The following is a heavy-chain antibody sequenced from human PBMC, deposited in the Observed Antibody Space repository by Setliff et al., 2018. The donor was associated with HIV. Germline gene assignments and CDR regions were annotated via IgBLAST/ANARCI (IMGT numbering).Heavy chain of an antibody. CDR2: ITSSGTTT. CDR3: AIIRVNGSPY. D-gene: IGHD3-10*01. CDR1: GFILSGYG. J-gene: IGHJ4*02. V-gene: IGHV3-48*04. Sequence: PGGSLRLSCAASGFILSGYGMHWVRQAPGKGLEWVSYITSSGTTTLYGDSMRGRFTASRDNAESSMYLQMNNLRAEDTAVYYCAIIRVNGSPYWGQGTPVTVSS.